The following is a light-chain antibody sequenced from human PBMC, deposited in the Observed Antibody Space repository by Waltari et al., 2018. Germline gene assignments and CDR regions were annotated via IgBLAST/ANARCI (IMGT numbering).Light chain of an antibody. V-gene: IGLV3-19*01. CDR2: GKN. CDR3: NSRDSSGNHLV. CDR1: SLRSYY. J-gene: IGLJ1*01. Sequence: SSELTQDPAVSVALGQTVRSTCQGDSLRSYYASWYQQKPGQAPVFVIYGKNNRPSGIPDRFSGSSSGDTVTLTITGAQAEDEADYYCNSRDSSGNHLVFGPGTKVTVL.